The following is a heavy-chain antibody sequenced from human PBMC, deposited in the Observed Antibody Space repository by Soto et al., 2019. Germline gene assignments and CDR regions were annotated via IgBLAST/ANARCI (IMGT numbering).Heavy chain of an antibody. D-gene: IGHD2-2*01. V-gene: IGHV3-30*18. CDR2: ISYDGSNK. CDR1: GFTFSSYG. CDR3: AKDGPIVVVPGYYYYGMDV. Sequence: QVQLVESGGGVVQPGRSLRLSCAASGFTFSSYGMHWVRQAPGKGLEWVAVISYDGSNKYYADSVKGRFTISRDNSKNTLYLQMTSLRAEDTAVYYCAKDGPIVVVPGYYYYGMDVWGQGTTVTVSS. J-gene: IGHJ6*02.